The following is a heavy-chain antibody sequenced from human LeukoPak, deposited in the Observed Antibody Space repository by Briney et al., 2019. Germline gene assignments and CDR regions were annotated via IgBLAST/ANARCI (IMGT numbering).Heavy chain of an antibody. Sequence: SETLSLTCAVYGGSFSGYYWSWIRQPPGKGLEWIGETNHSGSTNYNPSLKSRVTISVDTSKNQFSLKLSSVTAADTAVYYCARGRYDTSFGMGSWFDPWGQGTLVTVSS. CDR3: ARGRYDTSFGMGSWFDP. CDR2: TNHSGST. D-gene: IGHD1-14*01. V-gene: IGHV4-34*01. J-gene: IGHJ5*02. CDR1: GGSFSGYY.